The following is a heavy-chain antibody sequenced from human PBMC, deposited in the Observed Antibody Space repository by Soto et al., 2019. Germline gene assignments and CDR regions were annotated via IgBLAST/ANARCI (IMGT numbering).Heavy chain of an antibody. CDR3: TTITIFGVVIGLYYGMDV. CDR1: GFTFSNAW. CDR2: IKSKTDGGTT. V-gene: IGHV3-15*01. D-gene: IGHD3-3*01. Sequence: EVQLVESGGGLVKPGGSLRLSCAASGFTFSNAWMSWVRQAPGEGLEWVGRIKSKTDGGTTDYAAPVKGRFTISRDDSKNTLYLQMNSLKTEDTAVYYCTTITIFGVVIGLYYGMDVWGQGTTVTVSS. J-gene: IGHJ6*02.